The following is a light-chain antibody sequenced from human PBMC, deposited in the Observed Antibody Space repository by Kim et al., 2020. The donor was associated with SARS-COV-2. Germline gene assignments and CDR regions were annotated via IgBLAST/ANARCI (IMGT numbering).Light chain of an antibody. CDR2: DAS. V-gene: IGKV1-33*01. CDR1: QDISHN. Sequence: AAVGDRVTITCQASQDISHNLNWYQHKPGEGPKLLIYDASNLETGVPSRLSGSGSGTDFTFTISSLQPEDIAIYYCQQYDSLPWTFGPGTKVDIK. J-gene: IGKJ1*01. CDR3: QQYDSLPWT.